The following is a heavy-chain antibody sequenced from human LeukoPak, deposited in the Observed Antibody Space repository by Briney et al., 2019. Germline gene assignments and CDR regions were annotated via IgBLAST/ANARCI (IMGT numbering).Heavy chain of an antibody. J-gene: IGHJ4*02. Sequence: GGSLRLSCAASGFTFSSYSMNWVRQAPGKGLEWVSSISSSSSYIYYADSVKGRFTISRDNSKDTLYLQMNSLTTDDTAVYYCAKAQIGSFYDYWGQGTLVTVSS. CDR1: GFTFSSYS. V-gene: IGHV3-21*04. CDR3: AKAQIGSFYDY. D-gene: IGHD3-10*01. CDR2: ISSSSSYI.